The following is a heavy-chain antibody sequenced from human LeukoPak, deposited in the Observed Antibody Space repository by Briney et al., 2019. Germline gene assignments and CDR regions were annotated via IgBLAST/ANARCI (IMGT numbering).Heavy chain of an antibody. CDR1: GFTLSSYG. CDR2: ISYDGSNK. Sequence: GGSLRLSCVASGFTLSSYGIHWVRQAPGKGLEWVGDISYDGSNKYYAESVKGRFTISRDISKNTLYLQMNSLRTEDTAVYYCGRDRGDYVWGSYRFRYFDYWGQGTLVTVSS. V-gene: IGHV3-30-3*01. CDR3: GRDRGDYVWGSYRFRYFDY. D-gene: IGHD3-16*02. J-gene: IGHJ4*02.